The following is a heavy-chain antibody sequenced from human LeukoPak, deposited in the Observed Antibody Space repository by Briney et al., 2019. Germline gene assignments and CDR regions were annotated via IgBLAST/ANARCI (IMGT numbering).Heavy chain of an antibody. V-gene: IGHV4-34*01. D-gene: IGHD2-21*02. J-gene: IGHJ5*02. CDR3: ARGRCGDDCYLSQTNWFDP. CDR2: INHSGST. Sequence: ASETLSLTCAVYGGSFSDFYWSWIRQPPGKGLEWVGEINHSGSTNYNPSLKSRVTFSVDTSKNQFSLKLSSVTAADTAVYYCARGRCGDDCYLSQTNWFDPWGQGTLVTVSS. CDR1: GGSFSDFY.